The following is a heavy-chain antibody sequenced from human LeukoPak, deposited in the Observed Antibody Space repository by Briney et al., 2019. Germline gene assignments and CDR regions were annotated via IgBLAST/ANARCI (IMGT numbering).Heavy chain of an antibody. Sequence: GASVKVSFKASGYTFTSYGISWVRRAPGQGIEWMGWISSYNGNTNYAQKLQGRVTMTTDTSTSTAYMEMRSLRSDDTGVYYCATITMVRGAIDYWGQGILVTVSS. V-gene: IGHV1-18*01. CDR3: ATITMVRGAIDY. CDR2: ISSYNGNT. D-gene: IGHD3-10*01. CDR1: GYTFTSYG. J-gene: IGHJ4*02.